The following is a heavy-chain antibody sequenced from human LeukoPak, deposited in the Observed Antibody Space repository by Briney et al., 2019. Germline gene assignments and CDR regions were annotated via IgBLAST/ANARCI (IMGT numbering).Heavy chain of an antibody. J-gene: IGHJ5*02. V-gene: IGHV4-59*08. CDR3: ASYSSGWYGIVGWNWFDP. CDR1: GGSISSYY. CDR2: IYYSGST. Sequence: SETLSLTCTVSGGSISSYYWSWIRQTPGKGLEWIGYIYYSGSTNYNPSLKSRVTISVDTSKNQFSLKLSSVTAADTAVYYCASYSSGWYGIVGWNWFDPWGQGTLVTVSS. D-gene: IGHD6-19*01.